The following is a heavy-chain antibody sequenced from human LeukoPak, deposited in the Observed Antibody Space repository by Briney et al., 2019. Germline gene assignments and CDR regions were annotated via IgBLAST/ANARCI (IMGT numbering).Heavy chain of an antibody. V-gene: IGHV3-48*04. J-gene: IGHJ4*02. CDR1: GFTFANHA. D-gene: IGHD2-2*01. CDR2: IGFSCGPM. Sequence: GGSLRLSCAACGFTFANHAMNWVRPAPGGGLEWVSFIGFSCGPMLYADSVKCRFPISRENAKASVFLRVSRLRAEDAGVCYCARALGYTSSYPVSYWGQGALVTVSS. CDR3: ARALGYTSSYPVSY.